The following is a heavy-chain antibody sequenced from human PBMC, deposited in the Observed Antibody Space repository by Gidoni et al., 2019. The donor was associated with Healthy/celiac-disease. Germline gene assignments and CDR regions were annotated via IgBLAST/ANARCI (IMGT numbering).Heavy chain of an antibody. D-gene: IGHD3-22*01. CDR3: ARVSSGYYHRFDY. CDR2: IYHSGGT. CDR1: GGSISTGGYS. Sequence: QLQLQESGSGLVKPSQTLAHTDGDSGGSISTGGYSWSWMRQPPGKGLEWIGYIYHSGGTYYTPSLKSRVTISVDRSKHQFSLKLSSVTAADTAVYYCARVSSGYYHRFDYWGQGTLVTVSS. V-gene: IGHV4-30-2*01. J-gene: IGHJ4*02.